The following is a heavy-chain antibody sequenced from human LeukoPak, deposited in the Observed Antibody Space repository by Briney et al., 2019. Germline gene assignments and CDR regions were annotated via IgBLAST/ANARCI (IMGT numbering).Heavy chain of an antibody. CDR3: ARQNFFTSGTYYTHFDY. D-gene: IGHD3-10*01. J-gene: IGHJ4*02. CDR1: GFSLSSPEVG. Sequence: SGPTLLHPTPTLTLTCTFSGFSLSSPEVGVGWIRQPPGKALEWLALIYWDDDKRYSPSLKNRLTITKDTSKNQVVLTMTSVDPVDTATYYCARQNFFTSGTYYTHFDYWGQGTLVTVSS. CDR2: IYWDDDK. V-gene: IGHV2-5*02.